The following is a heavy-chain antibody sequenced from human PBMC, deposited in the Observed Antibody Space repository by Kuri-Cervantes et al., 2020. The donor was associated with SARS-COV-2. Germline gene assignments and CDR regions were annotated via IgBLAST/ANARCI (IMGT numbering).Heavy chain of an antibody. CDR1: GFSVSGKF. V-gene: IGHV3-53*01. Sequence: GESLKISCAASGFSVSGKFISWLRQAPGKGLEWVSIVYLDGRTDYADSVKGRFTISRDNAKNSLYLQMNSLRAEDTAVYYCAIGDSSSPHDAFDIWGQGTMVTVSS. CDR3: AIGDSSSPHDAFDI. J-gene: IGHJ3*02. D-gene: IGHD6-6*01. CDR2: VYLDGRT.